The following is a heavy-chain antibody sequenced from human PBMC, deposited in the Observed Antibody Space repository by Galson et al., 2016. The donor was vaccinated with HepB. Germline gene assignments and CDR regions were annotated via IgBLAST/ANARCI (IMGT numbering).Heavy chain of an antibody. J-gene: IGHJ3*01. CDR3: AKTIYPLILDENFDV. V-gene: IGHV5-51*01. CDR2: IYPGDSNA. Sequence: QSGAEVKKPGEPLKISCRGFGSNFTLYRIGWVRQMPGKGLEWMGVIYPGDSNARYSPSFDGQATMSVDKSISTAYLQWRRLKASDTAIYFCAKTIYPLILDENFDVWGQGTVVTVSS. CDR1: GSNFTLYR. D-gene: IGHD1-1*01.